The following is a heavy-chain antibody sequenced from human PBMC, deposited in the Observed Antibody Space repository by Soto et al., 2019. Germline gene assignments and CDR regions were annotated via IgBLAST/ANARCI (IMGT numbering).Heavy chain of an antibody. D-gene: IGHD3-16*01. Sequence: GGSLRLSCAASGFPFSSYSMNWVRQAPGKGLEWLSYLDGRTGTISYADSVKGRFTISGDIAKNSLFLQLNGLRVEDTAVYYCARDKIYAFDNWGLGTLVTVSS. CDR2: LDGRTGTI. V-gene: IGHV3-48*01. CDR1: GFPFSSYS. CDR3: ARDKIYAFDN. J-gene: IGHJ4*02.